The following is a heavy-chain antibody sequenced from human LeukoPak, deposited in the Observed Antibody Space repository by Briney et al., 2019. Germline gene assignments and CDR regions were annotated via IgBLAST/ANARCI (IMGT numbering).Heavy chain of an antibody. CDR3: AKDSSGYLDYYYGMDV. J-gene: IGHJ6*02. CDR2: ISYDGSNK. CDR1: GFTFSSYG. Sequence: GGSLRLSCAASGFTFSSYGMHWVRQAPGKGLGWVAVISYDGSNKYYADSVKGRFTISRDNSKNTLYLQMNSLRAEDTAVYYCAKDSSGYLDYYYGMDVWGQGTTVTVSS. V-gene: IGHV3-30*18. D-gene: IGHD6-19*01.